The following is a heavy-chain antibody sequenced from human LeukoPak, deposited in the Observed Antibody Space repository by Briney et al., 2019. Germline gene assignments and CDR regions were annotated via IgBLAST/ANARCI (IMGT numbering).Heavy chain of an antibody. J-gene: IGHJ4*02. CDR2: IRYDGSNK. Sequence: GGSLRLSCAASGFTFSSYSMHWVRQAPGKGLEWVAFIRYDGSNKYYADSVKGRFTISRDNSKNTLYLQMNSLRAEDTAVYYCAQIGKGLAYCGGDCYSIGGNWGQGTLVTVSS. CDR1: GFTFSSYS. D-gene: IGHD2-21*02. V-gene: IGHV3-30*02. CDR3: AQIGKGLAYCGGDCYSIGGN.